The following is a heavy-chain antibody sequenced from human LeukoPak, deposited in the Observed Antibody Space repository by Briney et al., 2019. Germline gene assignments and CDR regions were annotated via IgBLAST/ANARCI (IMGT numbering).Heavy chain of an antibody. CDR2: ISSSSSYI. Sequence: GGSLRLSCAASGFTFSSYSMNWVRQAPGKGLEWVSSISSSSSYIYYADSVKGRFTISRDNAKNSLYPQMNSLRAEDTAVYYCARDLSTSLPGGFDYWGQGTLVTVSS. J-gene: IGHJ4*02. CDR1: GFTFSSYS. CDR3: ARDLSTSLPGGFDY. D-gene: IGHD2-2*01. V-gene: IGHV3-21*01.